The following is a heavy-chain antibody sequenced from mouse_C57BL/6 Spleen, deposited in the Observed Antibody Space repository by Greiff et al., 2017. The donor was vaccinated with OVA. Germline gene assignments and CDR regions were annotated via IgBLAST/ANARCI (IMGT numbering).Heavy chain of an antibody. V-gene: IGHV5-6*01. D-gene: IGHD1-1*01. Sequence: EVQLVESGGDLVKPGGSLKLSCAASGFTFSSYGMSWVRQTPDKRLEWVATISSGGSYTYYPDSVKGRFTISRDNAKNTLYLQMSSLKSEDTAMYYCARHALYYGSSWYFDVWGTGTTVTVSS. J-gene: IGHJ1*03. CDR2: ISSGGSYT. CDR1: GFTFSSYG. CDR3: ARHALYYGSSWYFDV.